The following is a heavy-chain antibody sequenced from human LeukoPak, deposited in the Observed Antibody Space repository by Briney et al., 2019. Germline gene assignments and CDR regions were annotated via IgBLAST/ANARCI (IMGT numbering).Heavy chain of an antibody. D-gene: IGHD6-19*01. V-gene: IGHV4-4*02. CDR2: IYHSGST. Sequence: SETLSLTCAVSGGSISSSNWWSWVRQPPGKGLEWIGEIYHSGSTNYNPSLKSRVTISVDKSKNQFSLKLSSVTAADTAVYYCATGLGGWSTRGYGMDVWGQGTTVTVSS. CDR3: ATGLGGWSTRGYGMDV. J-gene: IGHJ6*02. CDR1: GGSISSSNW.